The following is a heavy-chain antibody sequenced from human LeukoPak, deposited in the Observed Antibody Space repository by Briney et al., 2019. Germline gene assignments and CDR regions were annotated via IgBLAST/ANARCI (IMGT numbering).Heavy chain of an antibody. D-gene: IGHD1-1*01. CDR1: GFTLSNYA. J-gene: IGHJ4*02. V-gene: IGHV3-23*01. CDR3: AKNAASGYGSDYFDY. CDR2: ISGGRGST. Sequence: GSLRLSCAASGFTLSNYAMSWVRQAPGKGLEWVSLISGGRGSTYYADSVKGRFIISRDNSKNTLYLQMNTLRAEDTALYYCAKNAASGYGSDYFDYWGQGTLVTVSS.